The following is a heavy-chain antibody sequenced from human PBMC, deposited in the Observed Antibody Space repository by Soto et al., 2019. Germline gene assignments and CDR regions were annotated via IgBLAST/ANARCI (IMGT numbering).Heavy chain of an antibody. CDR1: GFTFSSYE. V-gene: IGHV3-48*03. CDR2: ISSSGSTI. CDR3: ARVRHYYDSSGYFEY. D-gene: IGHD3-22*01. J-gene: IGHJ4*02. Sequence: PGGSLRLSCAASGFTFSSYEMNWVRQAPGKGLEWVSYISSSGSTIYYADSVKGRFTISRDNAKNSLYLQMNSLRAEDTAVYYCARVRHYYDSSGYFEYWGQGTLVTVSS.